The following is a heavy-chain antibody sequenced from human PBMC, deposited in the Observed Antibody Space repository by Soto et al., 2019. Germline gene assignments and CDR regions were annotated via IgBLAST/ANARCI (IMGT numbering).Heavy chain of an antibody. V-gene: IGHV1-3*05. CDR3: ARAIGMVALDY. D-gene: IGHD3-10*01. CDR2: IIAGDGYT. Sequence: QVQFVQSGAEKREPGASVKVTCKTSGFTFTSHHIHWVRQAPGQRLEWMGLIIAGDGYTQYARAFQDRVTFTRDTSAGTSYLEFRGLTFEYTAVYYCARAIGMVALDYWGQGTLVTVSS. CDR1: GFTFTSHH. J-gene: IGHJ4*02.